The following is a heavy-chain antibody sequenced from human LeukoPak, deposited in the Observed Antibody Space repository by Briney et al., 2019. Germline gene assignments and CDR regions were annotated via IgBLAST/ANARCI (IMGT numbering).Heavy chain of an antibody. CDR2: IFSGGTT. V-gene: IGHV3-53*01. Sequence: GGSLRLSCAASGFTVSSNYMSWVRQAPGKGLEWVSVIFSGGTTYYADSVKGRFTISRDTSRNTLYLQMNGLRAEDTAVYNCARHSSQGTIDNWGQGALVTVSS. CDR3: ARHSSQGTIDN. D-gene: IGHD2-15*01. J-gene: IGHJ4*02. CDR1: GFTVSSNY.